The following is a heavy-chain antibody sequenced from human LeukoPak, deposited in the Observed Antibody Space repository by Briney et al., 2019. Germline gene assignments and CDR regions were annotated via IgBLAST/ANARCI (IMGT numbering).Heavy chain of an antibody. V-gene: IGHV3-43*02. CDR1: GFTFDNYA. CDR2: ISGGGGST. J-gene: IGHJ4*02. CDR3: AKVLGSSSWYSLGY. D-gene: IGHD6-13*01. Sequence: QSGGSLRLSCAASGFTFDNYAMHWVRQAPGKGLEWVSLISGGGGSTSYADSVKGRFTISRDNNKGSLYLQMNSLRTEDTALYYCAKVLGSSSWYSLGYWGQGTLVTVSS.